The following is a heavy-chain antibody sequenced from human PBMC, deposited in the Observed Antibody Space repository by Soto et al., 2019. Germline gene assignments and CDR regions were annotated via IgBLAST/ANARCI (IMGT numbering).Heavy chain of an antibody. V-gene: IGHV1-46*01. CDR2: VNPSGGST. CDR3: AREENCSDGICYSEYFQR. CDR1: GYIFTAYS. Sequence: QVQLVQSGAEVKKPGASVKVSCKASGYIFTAYSIHWVRQAPGQGLEWMGVVNPSGGSTNYAQKFQCRITMTRDTATSTVYMDLSSLTSEDTAVYYCAREENCSDGICYSEYFQRWGQGTLVTVSS. J-gene: IGHJ1*01. D-gene: IGHD2-15*01.